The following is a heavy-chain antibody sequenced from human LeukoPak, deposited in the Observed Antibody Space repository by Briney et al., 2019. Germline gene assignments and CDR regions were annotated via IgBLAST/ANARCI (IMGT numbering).Heavy chain of an antibody. D-gene: IGHD1-14*01. CDR2: IYYSGST. Sequence: SETLSLTCTVSGGSISGYYWTWIRQPPGKGLEWIGHIYYSGSTNYNPSLKSRVTISVDTSKNQFSLKLSSVTAADTAVYYCAIHTGMMRWAFDIWGQGTMVTISS. V-gene: IGHV4-59*01. CDR3: AIHTGMMRWAFDI. J-gene: IGHJ3*02. CDR1: GGSISGYY.